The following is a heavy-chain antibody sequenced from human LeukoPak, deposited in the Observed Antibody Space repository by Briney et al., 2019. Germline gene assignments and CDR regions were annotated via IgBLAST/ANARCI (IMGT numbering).Heavy chain of an antibody. CDR3: AKFPGSGAFDI. V-gene: IGHV3-23*01. J-gene: IGHJ3*02. CDR1: GFAFGSEA. CDR2: ISPGGGTT. Sequence: PGGSLRLSCAVSGFAFGSEAMSWVRQSPARGLEWVASISPGGGTTYYADYVKGRFTISRDNSKNTLYLQMNSLRAEDTAVYYCAKFPGSGAFDIWGQGTMVTVSS. D-gene: IGHD3-10*01.